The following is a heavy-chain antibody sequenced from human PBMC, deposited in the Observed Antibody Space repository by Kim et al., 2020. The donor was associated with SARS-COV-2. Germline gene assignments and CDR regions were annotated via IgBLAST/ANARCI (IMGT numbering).Heavy chain of an antibody. J-gene: IGHJ6*02. Sequence: AQKFQGRVTMTRNTSISTAYMELSSLRSEDTAVYYCARNVEVAAPYGMDVWGQGTTVTVSS. V-gene: IGHV1-8*01. CDR3: ARNVEVAAPYGMDV. D-gene: IGHD2-15*01.